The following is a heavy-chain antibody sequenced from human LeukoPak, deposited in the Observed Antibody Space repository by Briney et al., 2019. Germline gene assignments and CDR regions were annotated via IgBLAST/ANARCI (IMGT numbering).Heavy chain of an antibody. J-gene: IGHJ6*03. V-gene: IGHV4-59*01. CDR2: IYYSGST. D-gene: IGHD6-6*01. Sequence: PSETLSLTCTVSGGSISNYYWSWSRQPPGKGLEWIGYIYYSGSTKYNPSLKSRVTISVDTSKNQFSLRLSPVTAADTAVYYCARDWGVSARPGYMDVWGKGTTVTVSS. CDR1: GGSISNYY. CDR3: ARDWGVSARPGYMDV.